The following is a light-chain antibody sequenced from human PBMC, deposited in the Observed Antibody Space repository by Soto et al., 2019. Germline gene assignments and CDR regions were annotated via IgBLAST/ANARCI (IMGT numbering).Light chain of an antibody. J-gene: IGKJ5*01. CDR3: QQYHNWPPIT. Sequence: EKALTQSPVTLSLSPGERATLSCRASQSVSSNLAWYQQRPGQAPRLLLYGASTRATGIPVRFSGSGSGTEFTLTISSLQSEDFAVYFCQQYHNWPPITFGQGTRLEIK. CDR2: GAS. CDR1: QSVSSN. V-gene: IGKV3-15*01.